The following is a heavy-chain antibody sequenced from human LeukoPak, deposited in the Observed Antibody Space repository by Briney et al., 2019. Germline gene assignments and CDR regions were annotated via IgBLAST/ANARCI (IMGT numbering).Heavy chain of an antibody. CDR2: INHSGST. V-gene: IGHV4-34*01. Sequence: LSETLSLTCAVYGGSFSGYYWSWIRQPPGKGLEWIGEINHSGSTNYNPSLKSRVTISVDTSKNQFSLKLSSVTAADTAVYYCARGSTIPGHYYYYYYGMDVWGQGTTVTVSS. J-gene: IGHJ6*02. D-gene: IGHD5-12*01. CDR1: GGSFSGYY. CDR3: ARGSTIPGHYYYYYYGMDV.